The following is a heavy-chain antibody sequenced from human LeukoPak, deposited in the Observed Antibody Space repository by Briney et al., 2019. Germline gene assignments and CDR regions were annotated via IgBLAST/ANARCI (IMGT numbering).Heavy chain of an antibody. V-gene: IGHV3-23*01. D-gene: IGHD6-19*01. CDR3: ASRQDLGCYYDN. CDR1: GFTFSSYA. Sequence: GGSLRLSCAASGFTFSSYAMSWVRQAPGKGLAWVSGFSGDGSKSYADSVKGRFTISRDISRNTLYLQMNSLRAEDTAVYYCASRQDLGCYYDNWGQGTLVTVSS. CDR2: FSGDGSK. J-gene: IGHJ4*02.